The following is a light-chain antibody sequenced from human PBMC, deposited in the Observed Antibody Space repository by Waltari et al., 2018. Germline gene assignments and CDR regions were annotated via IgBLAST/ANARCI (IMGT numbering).Light chain of an antibody. V-gene: IGLV3-25*03. CDR2: KDS. J-gene: IGLJ2*01. Sequence: SYELTQPPSVSVSPGQTARNTCSGDALPKQHAYWYQQKPGQAPVLVIYKDSERPSGIPERFSGSSSGTTVTLTISGVQAEDEADYYCQSADSSGTNVVFGGGTKLTVL. CDR1: ALPKQH. CDR3: QSADSSGTNVV.